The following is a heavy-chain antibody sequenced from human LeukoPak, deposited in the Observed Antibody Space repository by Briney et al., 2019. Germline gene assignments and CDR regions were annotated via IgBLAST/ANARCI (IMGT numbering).Heavy chain of an antibody. V-gene: IGHV3-7*01. D-gene: IGHD6-25*01. CDR2: INEDGGAK. J-gene: IGHJ4*02. CDR3: ARENQSGSPFDY. CDR1: GFTFSRYW. Sequence: PGGSLRLSCAASGFTFSRYWMSWVRQAPGKGLGWVANINEDGGAKYYVDSVKGRFTISRDNAKNTLYLQMNSLRAEDTAVYYCARENQSGSPFDYWGQGTLVTVSS.